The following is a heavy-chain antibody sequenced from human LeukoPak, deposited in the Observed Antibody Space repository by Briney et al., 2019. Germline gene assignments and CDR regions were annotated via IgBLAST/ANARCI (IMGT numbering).Heavy chain of an antibody. Sequence: GGSLRLSCAASGFTFSSYGMHWVRQAPGKGLEWVAFIRYDGSNKYYADSVKGRFTISRDNSKNTLYLQMNSLRAEDTAVYYCAKDPYYYDSSGPRWFDPWGQGTLVTVSS. CDR3: AKDPYYYDSSGPRWFDP. D-gene: IGHD3-22*01. CDR1: GFTFSSYG. J-gene: IGHJ5*02. V-gene: IGHV3-30*02. CDR2: IRYDGSNK.